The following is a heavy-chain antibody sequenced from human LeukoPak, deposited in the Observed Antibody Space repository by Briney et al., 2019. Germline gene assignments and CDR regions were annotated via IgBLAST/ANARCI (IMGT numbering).Heavy chain of an antibody. CDR1: GYTFTSYD. CDR3: ARGLQYYDILTGYSGYYYMDV. V-gene: IGHV1-8*01. CDR2: MNPNSGNT. D-gene: IGHD3-9*01. Sequence: ASVKVSCKASGYTFTSYDINWVRQATGQGLEWMGLMNPNSGNTGYAQKFQGRVTMTRNTSISTAYMELSSLRSEDTAVYYCARGLQYYDILTGYSGYYYMDVWGKGTTVTVSS. J-gene: IGHJ6*03.